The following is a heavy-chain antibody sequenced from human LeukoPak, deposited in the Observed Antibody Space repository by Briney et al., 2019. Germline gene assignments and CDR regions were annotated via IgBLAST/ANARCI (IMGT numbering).Heavy chain of an antibody. J-gene: IGHJ6*03. D-gene: IGHD6-13*01. CDR1: GDSISSYY. Sequence: SETLSLTCTVSGDSISSYYWSWIRQPPGKGLEWIGYIYHSGSTNYNPSLKSRATISVDTSKNQFSLKLSSVTAADTAVYYCARVDGSSWFYYYYMDVWGKGTTVTVSS. CDR3: ARVDGSSWFYYYYMDV. V-gene: IGHV4-59*08. CDR2: IYHSGST.